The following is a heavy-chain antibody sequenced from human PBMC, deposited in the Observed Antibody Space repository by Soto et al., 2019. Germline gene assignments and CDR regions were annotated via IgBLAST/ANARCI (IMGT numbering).Heavy chain of an antibody. CDR2: INAGNGNT. V-gene: IGHV1-3*01. J-gene: IGHJ6*03. D-gene: IGHD3-3*01. Sequence: QVQLVQSGAEVKKPGASVKVSCKASGYTFTSYAMHWVRQAPGQRLEWMGWINAGNGNTKYSQKFQGRVTITRDTSASTAYMELSSLRSEDTAVYYCARDLVRRYDFWSGYYSADYYMDVWGKGTTVTVSS. CDR1: GYTFTSYA. CDR3: ARDLVRRYDFWSGYYSADYYMDV.